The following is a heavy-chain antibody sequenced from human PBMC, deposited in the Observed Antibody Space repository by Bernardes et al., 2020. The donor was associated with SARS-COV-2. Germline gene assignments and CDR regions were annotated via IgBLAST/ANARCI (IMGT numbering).Heavy chain of an antibody. CDR2: FDPEDGET. V-gene: IGHV1-24*01. CDR3: ARDHWRKFEWLAGEAFDI. D-gene: IGHD3-3*01. Sequence: ASVKVSCKVSGYTLTELSMHWVRQAPGKGLEWMGGFDPEDGETIYAQKFQGRVTMTEDTSTDTAYMELSSLRSDDTAVDYCARDHWRKFEWLAGEAFDIWGKGTMVTVSS. CDR1: GYTLTELS. J-gene: IGHJ3*02.